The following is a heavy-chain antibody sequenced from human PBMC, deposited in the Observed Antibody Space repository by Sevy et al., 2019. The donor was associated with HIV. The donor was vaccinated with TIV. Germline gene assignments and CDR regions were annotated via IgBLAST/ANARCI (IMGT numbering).Heavy chain of an antibody. Sequence: GGSLRLSCTASGFTFTDYVMNWVRQAPGRGLEWVSSIGGSGGSTHYADSVKGRFTISRDNSKNTLYLQMNSLRAEDTAVYYCATDRISGWFFDSWGQGTLVTVSS. CDR3: ATDRISGWFFDS. CDR1: GFTFTDYV. V-gene: IGHV3-23*01. J-gene: IGHJ4*02. D-gene: IGHD6-19*01. CDR2: IGGSGGST.